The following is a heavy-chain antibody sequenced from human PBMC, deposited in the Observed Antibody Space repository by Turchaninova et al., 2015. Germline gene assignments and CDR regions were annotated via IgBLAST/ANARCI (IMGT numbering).Heavy chain of an antibody. J-gene: IGHJ6*02. Sequence: QVQLQQWGAGLLKPSETLSLTCAVYGGSFSGYYWSGNRRPPGKGLEWIGEINQSGSTNYNPSLKSRVTISVDTSKNQFSLKLSSVTAADTAVYYCARDGTYCSSTSCLYYYYYGMDVWGQGTTVTVSS. V-gene: IGHV4-34*01. D-gene: IGHD2-2*01. CDR3: ARDGTYCSSTSCLYYYYYGMDV. CDR1: GGSFSGYY. CDR2: INQSGST.